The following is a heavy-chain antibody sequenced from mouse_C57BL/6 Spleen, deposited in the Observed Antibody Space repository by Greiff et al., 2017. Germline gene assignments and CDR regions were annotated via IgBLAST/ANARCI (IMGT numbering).Heavy chain of an antibody. Sequence: QVQLKQPGAELVKPGASVKMSCKASGYTFTSYWITWVKQRPGQGLEWIGDIYPGSGSTNYNEKFKSKATLTVDTASSTAYMQLSSLTSEDSAVYYWGRDGKAMDYWGQGTSVTVSS. V-gene: IGHV1-55*01. CDR1: GYTFTSYW. CDR3: GRDGKAMDY. J-gene: IGHJ4*01. CDR2: IYPGSGST.